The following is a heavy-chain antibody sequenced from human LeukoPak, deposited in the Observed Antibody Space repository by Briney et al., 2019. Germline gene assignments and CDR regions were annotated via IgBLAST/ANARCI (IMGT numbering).Heavy chain of an antibody. CDR1: GYTFSSFH. CDR2: ITPNTGDT. V-gene: IGHV1-46*01. J-gene: IGHJ4*02. D-gene: IGHD3-10*01. Sequence: GASVTVSCKASGYTFSSFHLHWVRQAPGQGLEWMGIITPNTGDTTYAPKFQDRLIMTRDRSTSTVYMELHSLRSEDTAVYYCARSRNYYRVYFDNWGQGTLVPVSS. CDR3: ARSRNYYRVYFDN.